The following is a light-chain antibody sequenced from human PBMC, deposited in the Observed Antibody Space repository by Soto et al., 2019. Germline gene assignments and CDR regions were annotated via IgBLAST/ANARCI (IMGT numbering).Light chain of an antibody. J-gene: IGLJ2*01. CDR1: SSNIGDNT. CDR2: GNN. Sequence: QSVLTQPPSASGTPGQRVTISCSGSSSNIGDNTVNWYQQLPGTAPTLLIYGNNQRPSGVPDRFSGAKSGTSASLAISGLQSEDESDYFCAAWYDSLNGPVFGGGTKLTVL. CDR3: AAWYDSLNGPV. V-gene: IGLV1-44*01.